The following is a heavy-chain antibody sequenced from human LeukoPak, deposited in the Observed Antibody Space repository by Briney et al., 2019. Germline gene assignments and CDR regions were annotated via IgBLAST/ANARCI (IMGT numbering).Heavy chain of an antibody. CDR1: GFPFSNYW. Sequence: GGSLRLSCAASGFPFSNYWMHWVRQAPGKGLVWVPGINSGGSITSYTDSVKGRFTISRDNAKNTLYLQMNSLRAEDTAVYYCAREGANAFQDYWGQGTLVTVSS. V-gene: IGHV3-74*01. J-gene: IGHJ4*02. CDR3: AREGANAFQDY. CDR2: INSGGSIT. D-gene: IGHD3-3*02.